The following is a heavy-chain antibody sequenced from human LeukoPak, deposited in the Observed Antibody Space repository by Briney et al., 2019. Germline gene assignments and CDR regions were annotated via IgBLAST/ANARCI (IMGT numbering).Heavy chain of an antibody. D-gene: IGHD6-13*01. CDR1: GFTFSSYA. V-gene: IGHV3-33*08. CDR3: ARGLYSSSWVYDY. J-gene: IGHJ4*02. Sequence: PGRSLRLSCAASGFTFSSYAMHWVRQAPGTGLEWVAVVWYDGSNKYYADSVKGRFTISRDNAKNSLYLQMSSLRAEDTAVYYCARGLYSSSWVYDYWGLGILVTVSA. CDR2: VWYDGSNK.